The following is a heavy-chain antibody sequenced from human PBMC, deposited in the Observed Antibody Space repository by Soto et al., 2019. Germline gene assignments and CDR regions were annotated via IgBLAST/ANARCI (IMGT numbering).Heavy chain of an antibody. Sequence: QVQLVESGGGVVQPGRSLRLSCAASGFTFSTYAMHWVRQAPGKGLEWVAVISYDGNNKYYADSVRGRFPISRDNSKNTLLLQMNSLRAEDTAVYYCAKDGGGYNYGYVMLDKYYYGMDVWGQGTTVTVSS. D-gene: IGHD5-18*01. CDR3: AKDGGGYNYGYVMLDKYYYGMDV. V-gene: IGHV3-30-3*01. J-gene: IGHJ6*02. CDR1: GFTFSTYA. CDR2: ISYDGNNK.